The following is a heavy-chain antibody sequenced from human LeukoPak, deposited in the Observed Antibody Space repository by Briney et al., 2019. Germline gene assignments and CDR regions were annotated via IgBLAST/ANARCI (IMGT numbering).Heavy chain of an antibody. J-gene: IGHJ5*02. CDR3: ARGRGEGRGISMVRGVRAPSYNWFDP. Sequence: GSLRLSCAASGFSFSDYYMTWIRQAPGKGLEWIGYIYYSGSTNYNPSLKSRVTISVDTSKNQSSLKLSSVTAADTAVYYCARGRGEGRGISMVRGVRAPSYNWFDPWGHGTLVTVSS. D-gene: IGHD3-10*01. CDR2: IYYSGST. V-gene: IGHV4-59*12. CDR1: GFSFSDYY.